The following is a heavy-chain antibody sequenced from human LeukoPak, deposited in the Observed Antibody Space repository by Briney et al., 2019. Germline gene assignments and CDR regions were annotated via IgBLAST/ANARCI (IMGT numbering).Heavy chain of an antibody. V-gene: IGHV3-21*01. D-gene: IGHD3-16*02. CDR3: AREKYYDYVWGSYRLDY. Sequence: GGSLRLSCAASGFTFSSYSMNWVRQAPGKGLEWVSSISSSSSYIYYADSVKGRFTISRDNAKNSLYLQMNSLRAEDTAVYYCAREKYYDYVWGSYRLDYWGQGTLVTVSS. J-gene: IGHJ4*02. CDR1: GFTFSSYS. CDR2: ISSSSSYI.